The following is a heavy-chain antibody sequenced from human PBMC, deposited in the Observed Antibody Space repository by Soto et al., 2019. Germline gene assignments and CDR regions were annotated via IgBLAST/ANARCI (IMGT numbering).Heavy chain of an antibody. V-gene: IGHV1-69*13. J-gene: IGHJ6*02. CDR3: ARDLEQQLVLGGYYYYYGMDV. CDR2: IIPIFGTA. Sequence: SVKVSCKASGGTFSSYAISWVRQAPGQGLEWMGGIIPIFGTANYAQKFQGRVTITADESTSTAYMELSSLRSEDTAVYYCARDLEQQLVLGGYYYYYGMDVWGQGXTVTVSS. CDR1: GGTFSSYA. D-gene: IGHD6-13*01.